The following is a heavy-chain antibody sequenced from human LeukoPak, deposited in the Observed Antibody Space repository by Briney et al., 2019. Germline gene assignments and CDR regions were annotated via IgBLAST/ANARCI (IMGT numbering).Heavy chain of an antibody. J-gene: IGHJ6*02. CDR2: IYTSGIT. Sequence: SETLSLTCTVSGGSISSGDYYWSWIRQPAGKGLEWIGRIYTSGITSYNPSLKSRVTISVVTSKNQFSLRVSSVTAADTAVYYCARDPRRSPLRGVDVWGQGTTVTVSS. V-gene: IGHV4-61*02. CDR3: ARDPRRSPLRGVDV. D-gene: IGHD1-26*01. CDR1: GGSISSGDYY.